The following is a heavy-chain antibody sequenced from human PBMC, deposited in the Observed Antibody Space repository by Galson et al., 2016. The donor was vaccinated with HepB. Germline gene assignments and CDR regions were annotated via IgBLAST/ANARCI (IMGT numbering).Heavy chain of an antibody. CDR3: ARDGPNKLTWGGRYFYYGMDV. V-gene: IGHV3-30*04. D-gene: IGHD3-10*01. CDR1: GFTFSGYA. Sequence: SLRLSCAASGFTFSGYAMHWVRQAPGKGLEWVAVISYDGSNKYYADSVKGRFTISRDNSKSTLYLQMNSLRAEDTAVYYCARDGPNKLTWGGRYFYYGMDVRGQGTTVTVPS. CDR2: ISYDGSNK. J-gene: IGHJ6*02.